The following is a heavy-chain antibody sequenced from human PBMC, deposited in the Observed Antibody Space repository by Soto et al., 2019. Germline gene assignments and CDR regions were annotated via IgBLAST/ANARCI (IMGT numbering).Heavy chain of an antibody. Sequence: EVQLLESGGGLVQPGGSQRLSCAASGFSFRNYAMSWVRQAPGKGLEWISTLTGSSSNIYYADSVKGRFAISRDNSRNTLYLQMNSLTAEDTAVYYCANGRATYGLLTHDYWGQGTLVTVSS. CDR3: ANGRATYGLLTHDY. J-gene: IGHJ4*02. CDR2: LTGSSSNI. CDR1: GFSFRNYA. V-gene: IGHV3-23*01. D-gene: IGHD3-10*01.